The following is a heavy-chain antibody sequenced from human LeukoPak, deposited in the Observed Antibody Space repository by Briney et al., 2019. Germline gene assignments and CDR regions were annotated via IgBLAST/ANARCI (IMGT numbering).Heavy chain of an antibody. D-gene: IGHD3-16*02. CDR3: AKDDYRYVDY. CDR2: IGNHENNK. V-gene: IGHV3-30*02. J-gene: IGHJ4*02. CDR1: GFTFSSYG. Sequence: PGGSLRLSCAASGFTFSSYGIHWVRQAPGKGLEWVAFIGNHENNKKFGDPVKGRFTISRDNSKSTVYLQMNSLRVEDTAVYYCAKDDYRYVDYWGQGTLVIVSS.